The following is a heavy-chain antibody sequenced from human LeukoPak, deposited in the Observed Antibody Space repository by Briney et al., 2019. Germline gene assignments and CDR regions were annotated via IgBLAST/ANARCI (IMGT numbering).Heavy chain of an antibody. CDR3: ARDWGRSSSGAYYYGMDV. V-gene: IGHV1-18*01. D-gene: IGHD3-22*01. Sequence: GASVKVSCKASGYTFTSYGISWVRQASGQGLEWMGWISAYNGNTNYAQKLQGRVTMTTDTSTSTAYMELRSLRSDDTAVYYCARDWGRSSSGAYYYGMDVWGQGTTVTVSS. CDR1: GYTFTSYG. CDR2: ISAYNGNT. J-gene: IGHJ6*02.